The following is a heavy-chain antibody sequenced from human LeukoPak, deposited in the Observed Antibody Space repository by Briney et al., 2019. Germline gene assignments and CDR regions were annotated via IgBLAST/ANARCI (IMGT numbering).Heavy chain of an antibody. CDR1: GASITSYY. CDR2: MYTSGST. V-gene: IGHV4-4*07. J-gene: IGHJ4*02. D-gene: IGHD2-2*01. CDR3: ARLSADTSSSRGFDY. Sequence: SETLSLTCTVSGASITSYYWTWIRQPAGEGLEWIGRMYTSGSTSYNPSLKSRVAMSVDTSKNQFSLNLSSVTAADTAVYYCARLSADTSSSRGFDYWGQGTLVTVSS.